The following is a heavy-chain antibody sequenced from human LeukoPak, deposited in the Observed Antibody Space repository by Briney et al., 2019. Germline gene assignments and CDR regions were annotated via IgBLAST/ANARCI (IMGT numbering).Heavy chain of an antibody. CDR1: GYTFTSYD. D-gene: IGHD4-11*01. V-gene: IGHV1-8*03. CDR2: MNPNSGNT. Sequence: ASVKVSCKASGYTFTSYDINWVRQATGQGLEWMGWMNPNSGNTGYAQKFQGRVTITRNTSISTAYMELSSLRSEDTAVYYCARALRLAYSDYPTYYFDYWGQGTLVTVSS. CDR3: ARALRLAYSDYPTYYFDY. J-gene: IGHJ4*02.